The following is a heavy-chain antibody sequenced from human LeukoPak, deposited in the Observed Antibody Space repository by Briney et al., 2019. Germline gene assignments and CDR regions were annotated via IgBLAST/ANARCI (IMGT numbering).Heavy chain of an antibody. CDR3: ATATRDAFDI. V-gene: IGHV3-7*01. J-gene: IGHJ3*02. Sequence: AGGSLRLSCAASGFTFSSYRMSWVRQAPGKGLEGVANIKQDGSEKYYVDSVKGRFTISRDNAKNSLYLQMNSLRAEDTAVYYCATATRDAFDIWGQGTMVTVSS. CDR1: GFTFSSYR. CDR2: IKQDGSEK.